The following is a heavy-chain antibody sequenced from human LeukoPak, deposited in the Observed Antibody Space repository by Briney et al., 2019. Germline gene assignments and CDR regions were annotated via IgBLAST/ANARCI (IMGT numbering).Heavy chain of an antibody. D-gene: IGHD4-17*01. CDR1: GFTFSSYG. CDR3: AKVYGDSTRYYYYGMAV. V-gene: IGHV3-30*02. Sequence: GGSLRLSCAASGFTFSSYGMHWVRQAPGKGLEWVAFIRYDGSNKYYADSVKGRFTISRDNSKNTLYLQMNSLRAEDTAVYYCAKVYGDSTRYYYYGMAVWGQGTTVTVSS. J-gene: IGHJ6*02. CDR2: IRYDGSNK.